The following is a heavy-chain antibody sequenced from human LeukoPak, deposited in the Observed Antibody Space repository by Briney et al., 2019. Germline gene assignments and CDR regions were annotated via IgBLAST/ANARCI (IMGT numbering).Heavy chain of an antibody. V-gene: IGHV3-48*01. CDR3: ARVGGWGEEGYFDY. D-gene: IGHD3-16*01. Sequence: GGSLRLSCAASGFTFSSYSMNWVRQAPGKGLEWVSYISSSSSTIYYADSVKGRFTISRDNAKNSLYLQMNSLRAEDTAVYYCARVGGWGEEGYFDYWGQGTLVTVSS. J-gene: IGHJ4*02. CDR2: ISSSSSTI. CDR1: GFTFSSYS.